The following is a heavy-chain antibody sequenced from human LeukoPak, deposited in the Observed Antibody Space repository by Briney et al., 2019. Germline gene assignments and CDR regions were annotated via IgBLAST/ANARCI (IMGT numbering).Heavy chain of an antibody. CDR2: IKQDGSEK. CDR1: GFMFSSNW. Sequence: GSLILSCAASGFMFSSNWMSWVRQAPGKGLERVANIKQDGSEKYYVDSVRGRFTISRDTAKNSLYLQMNSLRAEDTAVYYCARDLGEFWGQGTLVTVSS. V-gene: IGHV3-7*03. J-gene: IGHJ4*02. CDR3: ARDLGEF. D-gene: IGHD3-16*01.